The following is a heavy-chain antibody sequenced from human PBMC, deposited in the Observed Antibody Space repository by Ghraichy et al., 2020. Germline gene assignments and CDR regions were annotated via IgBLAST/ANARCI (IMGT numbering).Heavy chain of an antibody. CDR2: INPNSGGT. CDR1: GYTFTGYY. V-gene: IGHV1-2*02. Sequence: ASVKVSCKASGYTFTGYYMHWVRQAPGQGLEWMGWINPNSGGTNYAQKFQGRVTMTRDTSISTAYMELSRLRSDDTAVYYCARGGGEGSSWRIPTDYWGQGTLVTVSS. CDR3: ARGGGEGSSWRIPTDY. J-gene: IGHJ4*02. D-gene: IGHD6-13*01.